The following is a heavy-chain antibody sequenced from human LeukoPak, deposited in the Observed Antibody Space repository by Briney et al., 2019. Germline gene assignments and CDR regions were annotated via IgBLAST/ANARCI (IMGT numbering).Heavy chain of an antibody. CDR2: IYYSGST. Sequence: SETLSLTCTVSGGSISSSSYYWGWIRQPPGKGLEWIGSIYYSGSTYYNPSLKSRVTISVDTSKNQFSLKLSSVTAADTAVYYCARDSYYYDSSDFFDPYYYYGMDVWGQGTTVTVSS. D-gene: IGHD3-22*01. J-gene: IGHJ6*02. CDR3: ARDSYYYDSSDFFDPYYYYGMDV. CDR1: GGSISSSSYY. V-gene: IGHV4-39*07.